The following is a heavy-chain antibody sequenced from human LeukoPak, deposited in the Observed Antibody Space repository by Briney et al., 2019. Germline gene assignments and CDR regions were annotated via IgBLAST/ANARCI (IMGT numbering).Heavy chain of an antibody. V-gene: IGHV7-4-1*02. CDR1: GYTFTSYA. CDR3: ARALGPGYDMPNYYYYYYMDV. J-gene: IGHJ6*03. D-gene: IGHD5-12*01. CDR2: INTSTGNP. Sequence: GASVKVSCKASGYTFTSYAMNWVRQAPGQGLEWMGWINTSTGNPTYAQGFTGRFVFSLDTSVSTAYLQISSLKAEDTAVYYCARALGPGYDMPNYYYYYYMDVWGKGTTVTVSS.